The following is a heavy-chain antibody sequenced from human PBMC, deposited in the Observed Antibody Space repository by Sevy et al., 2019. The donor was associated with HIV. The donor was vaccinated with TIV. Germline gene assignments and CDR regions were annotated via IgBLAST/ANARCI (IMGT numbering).Heavy chain of an antibody. CDR3: ARAQYSYGYYYYYMDV. CDR1: GGSISSYY. D-gene: IGHD5-18*01. J-gene: IGHJ6*03. V-gene: IGHV4-59*01. CDR2: IYYSGST. Sequence: SETLSLTCTVSGGSISSYYWSWIRQPPGKGLEWIGYIYYSGSTNYNPSLKSRVTISVDTSKNQFSLKLSSVTAADTAVYYCARAQYSYGYYYYYMDVWGKGTTVTVSS.